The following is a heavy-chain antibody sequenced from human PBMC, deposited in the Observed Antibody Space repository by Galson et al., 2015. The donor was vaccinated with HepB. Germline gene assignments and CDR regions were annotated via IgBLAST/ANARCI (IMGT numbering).Heavy chain of an antibody. J-gene: IGHJ4*02. CDR2: IIPIFGTA. V-gene: IGHV1-69*13. CDR1: GGTFSSYA. D-gene: IGHD5-18*01. CDR3: ARNLNPGSYGYRSFDY. Sequence: SVKVSCKASGGTFSSYAISWVRQAPGQGLEWMGGIIPIFGTANYAQKFQGRVTITADESTSTAYMELSSLRSEDTAVYYCARNLNPGSYGYRSFDYWGQGTLVTVSS.